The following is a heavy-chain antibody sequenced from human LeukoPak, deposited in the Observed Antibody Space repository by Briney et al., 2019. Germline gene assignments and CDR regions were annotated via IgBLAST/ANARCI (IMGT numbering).Heavy chain of an antibody. D-gene: IGHD6-19*01. V-gene: IGHV3-7*05. CDR2: IKQDGSEI. Sequence: GGSLRLSCAASGFTFSSYWMSWVRQAPGKGLEWVANIKQDGSEIYYVDSVKGRFTISRDNAKNSLYLQMNSLRAEDTALYYCARDMSFSTSGWYGELDNWGQGTLVTVSP. CDR1: GFTFSSYW. J-gene: IGHJ4*02. CDR3: ARDMSFSTSGWYGELDN.